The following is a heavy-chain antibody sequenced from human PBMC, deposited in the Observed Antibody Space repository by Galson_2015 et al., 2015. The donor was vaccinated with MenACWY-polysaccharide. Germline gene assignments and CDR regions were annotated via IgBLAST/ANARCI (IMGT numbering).Heavy chain of an antibody. D-gene: IGHD2-8*01. J-gene: IGHJ4*02. V-gene: IGHV3-7*01. CDR1: GFTFDAYW. Sequence: SLRLSCAASGFTFDAYWMNWVRQAPGKGLEWVANIRQDGSEKYYVDSVKGRFSISRDNAKNSLYLQMNSLTAEDTAVYYCARPLGGYCNNGVCYSGLDDWGQGTLVTVSS. CDR3: ARPLGGYCNNGVCYSGLDD. CDR2: IRQDGSEK.